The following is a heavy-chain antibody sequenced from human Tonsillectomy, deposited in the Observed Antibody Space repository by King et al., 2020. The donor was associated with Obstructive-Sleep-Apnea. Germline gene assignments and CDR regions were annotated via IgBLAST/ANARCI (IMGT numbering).Heavy chain of an antibody. Sequence: VQLVQSGGGVVQPGRSLRLSCAASGFTFSSYAMHWVRQAPGKGLEWVAVISYDGSNKYYADSVKGRFTISRDNSKNTLYLQMNSLRAEDTAVYYCARHSGWYAASDYWGQGTLVTVSS. D-gene: IGHD6-19*01. J-gene: IGHJ4*02. CDR3: ARHSGWYAASDY. CDR1: GFTFSSYA. V-gene: IGHV3-30-3*01. CDR2: ISYDGSNK.